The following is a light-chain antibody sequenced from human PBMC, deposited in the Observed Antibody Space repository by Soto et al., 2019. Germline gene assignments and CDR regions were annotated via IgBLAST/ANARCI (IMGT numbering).Light chain of an antibody. CDR3: QQRSHWPWLT. Sequence: EIVLTQSPATLSLSPGERATLSCRASQSVNNYLAWYQQKPGQAPRLVIYDVFNRATGTPARFSGSGSGTDFNPTISSLEPEDFGVYVWQQRSHWPWLTFGGETRVEIK. CDR1: QSVNNY. CDR2: DVF. V-gene: IGKV3-11*01. J-gene: IGKJ4*01.